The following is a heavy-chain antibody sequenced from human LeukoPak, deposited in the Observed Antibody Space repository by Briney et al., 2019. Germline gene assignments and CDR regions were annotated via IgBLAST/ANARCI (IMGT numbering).Heavy chain of an antibody. J-gene: IGHJ4*02. CDR3: ARGGDRGVIRGFPRDF. CDR2: INPNSGAT. Sequence: ASVKVSCNPSGYTFTACYLHWVRQAPGQGLEWMGWINPNSGATTYAVKFQGRVAMTRDTSISTVYMELRSLRSDDTAVYFCARGGDRGVIRGFPRDFWGQGTLVTVSS. V-gene: IGHV1-2*02. CDR1: GYTFTACY. D-gene: IGHD3-10*01.